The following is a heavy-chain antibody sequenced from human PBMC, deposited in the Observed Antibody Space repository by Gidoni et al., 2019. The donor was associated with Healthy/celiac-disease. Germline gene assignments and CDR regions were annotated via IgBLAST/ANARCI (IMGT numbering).Heavy chain of an antibody. CDR2: IYYSGST. D-gene: IGHD1-26*01. CDR1: GGSISSSSYY. Sequence: QLQLQESGPGLVKPSETLSLTCTVSGGSISSSSYYWGWIRQPPGKGLEWIGRIYYSGSTYYNQSHKSRVTIYVDTSKNQFSLKLSSVTAADTAVYYCARLGATYAFEIWGQGTMVTVSS. CDR3: ARLGATYAFEI. V-gene: IGHV4-39*01. J-gene: IGHJ3*02.